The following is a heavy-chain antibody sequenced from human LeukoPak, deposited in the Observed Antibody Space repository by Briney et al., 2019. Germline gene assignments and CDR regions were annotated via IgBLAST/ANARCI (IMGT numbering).Heavy chain of an antibody. CDR3: ARVVRGVISVFDP. V-gene: IGHV4-59*12. CDR2: IYFGGGT. CDR1: NGSISSYY. J-gene: IGHJ5*02. D-gene: IGHD3-10*01. Sequence: SETLSLTCAVSNGSISSYYWTWIRQPPGKGLEWIGYIYFGGGTKYNSSLQSRVIISVDTSKNQFSLNLTSVTAADTAVYYCARVVRGVISVFDPWGQGTLVTVSS.